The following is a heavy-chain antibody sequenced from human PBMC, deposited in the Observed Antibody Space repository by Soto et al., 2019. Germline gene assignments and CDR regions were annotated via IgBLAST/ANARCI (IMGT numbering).Heavy chain of an antibody. V-gene: IGHV4-31*03. CDR3: ARDDSSGYYADY. CDR1: GGSISSGGYY. D-gene: IGHD3-22*01. CDR2: IYFSGST. Sequence: SETLCLTCTVSGGSISSGGYYWSWIRQHPGRGLEWIGNIYFSGSTHYNPSLKSRVTISVDTSKNQFSLNLRSVTAADTAVYYCARDDSSGYYADYWGQGTLVTVSS. J-gene: IGHJ4*02.